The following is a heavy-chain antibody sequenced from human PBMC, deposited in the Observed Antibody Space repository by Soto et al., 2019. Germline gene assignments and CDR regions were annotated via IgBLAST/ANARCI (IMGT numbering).Heavy chain of an antibody. Sequence: GGSLRLSCAASGFTFSNHAMSWVRQAPGTGLEWVSAIDGGGTKTYYADSVKGRFTISRDNFMNTLYLQMDSLRAEDTAIYYCTKEHSNYPDNWFDPWGQGTRVTVSS. V-gene: IGHV3-23*01. CDR1: GFTFSNHA. D-gene: IGHD4-4*01. CDR3: TKEHSNYPDNWFDP. J-gene: IGHJ5*02. CDR2: IDGGGTKT.